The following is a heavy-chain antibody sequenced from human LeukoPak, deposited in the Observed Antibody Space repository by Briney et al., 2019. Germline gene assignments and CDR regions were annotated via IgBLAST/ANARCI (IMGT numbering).Heavy chain of an antibody. CDR1: GGSISSSSYY. CDR2: IYYSGST. J-gene: IGHJ4*02. CDR3: ARHAIAVAGTNY. Sequence: MSSETLSLTCTVSGGSISSSSYYWGWIRQPPGKGLEWIGSIYYSGSTYYNPSLKSRVTISVDTSKNQFSLKLSSVTAADTAVYYCARHAIAVAGTNYWGQGTLVTVSS. D-gene: IGHD6-19*01. V-gene: IGHV4-39*01.